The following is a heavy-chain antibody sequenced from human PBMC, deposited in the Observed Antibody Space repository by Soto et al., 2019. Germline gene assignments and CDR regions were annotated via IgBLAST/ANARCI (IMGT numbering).Heavy chain of an antibody. J-gene: IGHJ6*02. CDR1: GDTFSFYT. V-gene: IGHV1-2*04. Sequence: GASVKVSCKASGDTFSFYTINWVRQAPGQGLEWMGWINANSGGTNYEQKFQGWVTMTRDTSISTAYMELSRLRSDDTAVYYCARAPHFWSGYSGGYGMDVWGQGTTVTVSS. D-gene: IGHD3-3*01. CDR2: INANSGGT. CDR3: ARAPHFWSGYSGGYGMDV.